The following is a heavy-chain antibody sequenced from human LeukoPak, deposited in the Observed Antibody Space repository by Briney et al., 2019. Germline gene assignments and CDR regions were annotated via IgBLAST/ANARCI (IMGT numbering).Heavy chain of an antibody. J-gene: IGHJ4*02. CDR3: ARDEGHSSSSIQDY. CDR2: ISAYNGNT. CDR1: GYTFTSHG. Sequence: ASVKVSCKASGYTFTSHGISWVRQAPGQGLEWMGWISAYNGNTNYTQKLQGRVTMTTDTSTSTAYMELRSLRSDDTAVYYCARDEGHSSSSIQDYWGQGTLVTVSS. D-gene: IGHD6-13*01. V-gene: IGHV1-18*01.